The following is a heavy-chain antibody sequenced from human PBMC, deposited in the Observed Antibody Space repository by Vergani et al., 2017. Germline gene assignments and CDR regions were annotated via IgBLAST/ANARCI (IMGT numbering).Heavy chain of an antibody. CDR1: GYTFTGYY. V-gene: IGHV1-2*04. Sequence: QVQLVQSGAEVKKPGASVKVSCKASGYTFTGYYMHWVRQAPGQGLEWMGWINPNSGGTNYAQKFQGWVTMTRDTSISTAYMELSRLRSDDTAVYYCARDLPIYGDYVDYYGMDVWGQGTTVTVSS. CDR2: INPNSGGT. J-gene: IGHJ6*02. D-gene: IGHD4-17*01. CDR3: ARDLPIYGDYVDYYGMDV.